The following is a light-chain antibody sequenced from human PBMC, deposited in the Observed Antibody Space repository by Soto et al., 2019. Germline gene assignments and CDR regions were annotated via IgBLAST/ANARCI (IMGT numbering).Light chain of an antibody. CDR1: SNDIGTYNL. J-gene: IGLJ2*01. CDR3: SSYAGSNILVD. CDR2: EGS. V-gene: IGLV2-23*01. Sequence: QSALTQPGSLSGSPGQSITISCSGTSNDIGTYNLVSWYQQHPGKAPKLIIFEGSRLPSGVSSRFSGSKSGNTASLTISGLRPEDEADYYCSSYAGSNILVDFGGGTKLTVL.